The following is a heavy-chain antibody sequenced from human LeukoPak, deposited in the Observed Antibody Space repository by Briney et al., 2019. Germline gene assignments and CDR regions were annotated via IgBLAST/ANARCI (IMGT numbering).Heavy chain of an antibody. Sequence: GGSLRLSCAASGFTFRSYGMHWVRQAPGKGLEWVAIIWYDGSNKYYADSVKGRFTISRDNSKNTLYLQMNGLRAEDTAVYYCAKDFGYCINGVCYGTPFDYWGQGTLVTVSS. D-gene: IGHD2-8*01. V-gene: IGHV3-33*06. J-gene: IGHJ4*02. CDR3: AKDFGYCINGVCYGTPFDY. CDR2: IWYDGSNK. CDR1: GFTFRSYG.